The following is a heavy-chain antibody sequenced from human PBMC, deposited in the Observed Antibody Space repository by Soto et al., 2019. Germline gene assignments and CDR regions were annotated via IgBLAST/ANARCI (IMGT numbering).Heavy chain of an antibody. Sequence: GGSLRLSCAASGFTFSSYAMSWVRQAPGKGLEWASAISGSGGSTYYADSVKGRFTISRDNSKNTLYLQMNSLRAEDTAVYYCAKADIVVVPAAIQDYWGQGTLVTVSS. CDR1: GFTFSSYA. V-gene: IGHV3-23*01. J-gene: IGHJ4*02. CDR3: AKADIVVVPAAIQDY. D-gene: IGHD2-2*02. CDR2: ISGSGGST.